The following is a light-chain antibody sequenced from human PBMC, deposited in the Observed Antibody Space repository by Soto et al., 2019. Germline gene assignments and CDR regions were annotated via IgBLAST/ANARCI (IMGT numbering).Light chain of an antibody. Sequence: QSVLTQPPSASGTPGQRVAISCSGNSSNIGSNSVNWYQHLPGTAPKLLVYSNNRRPSGVPDRISGSKSGASASLAFSGLQSGDEAEYFCAAWDDSLNGWVFGGGTKVTVL. V-gene: IGLV1-44*01. CDR3: AAWDDSLNGWV. J-gene: IGLJ3*02. CDR1: SSNIGSNS. CDR2: SNN.